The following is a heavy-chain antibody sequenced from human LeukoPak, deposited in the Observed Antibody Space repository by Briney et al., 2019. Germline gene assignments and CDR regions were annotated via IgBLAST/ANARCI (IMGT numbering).Heavy chain of an antibody. D-gene: IGHD3-22*01. CDR3: ARADYYDSSGYYLDY. Sequence: SETLSLTCTVSGGSISSSSYYWGWIRQPPGKGLEWIGSIYYSGSTYYSPSLKSRVTISVDTSKNQFSLKLSSVTAADTAVYYCARADYYDSSGYYLDYWGQGTLVTVSS. CDR1: GGSISSSSYY. CDR2: IYYSGST. V-gene: IGHV4-39*07. J-gene: IGHJ4*02.